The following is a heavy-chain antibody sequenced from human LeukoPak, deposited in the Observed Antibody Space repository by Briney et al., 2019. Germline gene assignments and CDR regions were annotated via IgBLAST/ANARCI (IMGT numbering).Heavy chain of an antibody. J-gene: IGHJ4*02. D-gene: IGHD6-13*01. CDR3: AKSPTGSSWPSIDY. Sequence: GGSLRLSCAASGFTVSNKYMSWVRQAPGKGLECVSPISGSGGSTYYADSVKGRFTVSRDNSKNTLYLQMDSLRAEDTAVYYCAKSPTGSSWPSIDYWGQGTLVTVSS. CDR1: GFTVSNKY. CDR2: ISGSGGST. V-gene: IGHV3-23*01.